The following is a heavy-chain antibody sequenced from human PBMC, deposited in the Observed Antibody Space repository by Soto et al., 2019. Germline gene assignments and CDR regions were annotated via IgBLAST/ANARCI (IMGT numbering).Heavy chain of an antibody. Sequence: QVQLQESGPGLVKPSQTLSLTCTVSGGSISSGGYYWSWIRQHPGKGLEWIGYIYYSGSTYYNPSLKSRVTISVDTSKNQFSLKLSSVTAADTAVYYCAGTDVVVVAATIGGWFDPCGQGTLVTVSS. CDR3: AGTDVVVVAATIGGWFDP. D-gene: IGHD2-15*01. J-gene: IGHJ5*02. CDR2: IYYSGST. V-gene: IGHV4-31*03. CDR1: GGSISSGGYY.